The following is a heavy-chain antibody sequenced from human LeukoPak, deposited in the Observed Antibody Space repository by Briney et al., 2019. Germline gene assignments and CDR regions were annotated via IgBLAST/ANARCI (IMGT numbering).Heavy chain of an antibody. CDR2: ISGSGGST. J-gene: IGHJ6*03. V-gene: IGHV3-23*01. D-gene: IGHD6-19*01. CDR1: GFTFSSYG. Sequence: PGGTLRLSCAASGFTFSSYGMSWVRQAPGKGLEWVSAISGSGGSTYYADSVKGRFTISRDNAKNSLYLQMNSLRAEDTAVYYCARDYSSGWYGNMDVWGKGTTVTVSS. CDR3: ARDYSSGWYGNMDV.